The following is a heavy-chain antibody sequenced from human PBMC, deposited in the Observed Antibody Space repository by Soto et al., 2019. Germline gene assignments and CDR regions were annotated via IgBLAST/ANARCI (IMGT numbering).Heavy chain of an antibody. CDR3: TKELPKGAIDM. CDR2: ISGSGGST. CDR1: GFTFSSYA. Sequence: GGSLRLSCAASGFTFSSYAVSWVRQAPGKGLELVSAISGSGGSTYYADSVKGRLTISRDNSKNTLYLQMNSLRAEETAVYYCTKELPKGAIDMWGQGTMVTDSS. J-gene: IGHJ3*02. V-gene: IGHV3-23*01. D-gene: IGHD3-10*01.